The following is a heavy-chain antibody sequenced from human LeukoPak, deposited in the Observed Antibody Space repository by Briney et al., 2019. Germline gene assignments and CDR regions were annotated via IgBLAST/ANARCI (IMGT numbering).Heavy chain of an antibody. J-gene: IGHJ5*02. Sequence: KSSETLSLTCAVYGGSFSGYYWSWIRQPPGKGLEWIGEINHSGSTNYNPSLKSRVTISVDTSKNQFSLKLSSVTAADTAVYYCARGPGSRGLRITIFGVAPHSDNWFDPWGQGTLVTVSS. CDR1: GGSFSGYY. CDR3: ARGPGSRGLRITIFGVAPHSDNWFDP. D-gene: IGHD3-3*01. V-gene: IGHV4-34*01. CDR2: INHSGST.